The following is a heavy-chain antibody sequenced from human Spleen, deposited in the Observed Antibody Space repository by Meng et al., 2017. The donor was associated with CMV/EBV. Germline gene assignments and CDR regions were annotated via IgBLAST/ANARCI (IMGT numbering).Heavy chain of an antibody. CDR2: INHSGRT. CDR1: EFTLSSYW. V-gene: IGHV4-34*01. CDR3: ARAYNVPGWFDP. Sequence: ESLKISCAASEFTLSSYWMHWVRQAPGKGLVWIGEINHSGRTNYDPSLKSLVTISVDTSKNQFSLNVISVTAADTAVYYCARAYNVPGWFDPWGQGTQVTVSS. J-gene: IGHJ5*02. D-gene: IGHD1-14*01.